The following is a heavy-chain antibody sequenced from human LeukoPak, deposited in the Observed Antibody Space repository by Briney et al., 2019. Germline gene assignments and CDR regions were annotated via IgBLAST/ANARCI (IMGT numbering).Heavy chain of an antibody. Sequence: GASVKVSSKASGYTFTSYGISWVRQAPGQGLEWMGWISAYNGNTNYAQKLQGRVTMTTDTSTSTAYMELRSLRSDDTAVYYCARASIPPDSSSWYHLDYWGQGTLVTVSS. CDR1: GYTFTSYG. J-gene: IGHJ4*02. CDR3: ARASIPPDSSSWYHLDY. CDR2: ISAYNGNT. V-gene: IGHV1-18*01. D-gene: IGHD6-13*01.